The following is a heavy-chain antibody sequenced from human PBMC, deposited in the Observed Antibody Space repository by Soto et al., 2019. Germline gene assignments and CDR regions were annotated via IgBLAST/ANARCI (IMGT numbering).Heavy chain of an antibody. D-gene: IGHD4-17*01. Sequence: SETLSLTCTVSGGSISSGGYYWSWIRKHPGKGLEWIGYIYYSGSTYYNPSLKSRVTISVDTSKNQFSLKLSSVTAADTAVYYCASRHDYGDYSDHGWFDPWGQGTLVTVSS. V-gene: IGHV4-31*03. CDR3: ASRHDYGDYSDHGWFDP. J-gene: IGHJ5*02. CDR2: IYYSGST. CDR1: GGSISSGGYY.